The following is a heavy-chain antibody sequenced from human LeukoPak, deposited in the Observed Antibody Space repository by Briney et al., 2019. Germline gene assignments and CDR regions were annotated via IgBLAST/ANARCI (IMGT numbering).Heavy chain of an antibody. J-gene: IGHJ4*02. CDR3: AKAPVTSCRGAFCYPFDY. D-gene: IGHD2-15*01. CDR1: GFTVSSNY. V-gene: IGHV3-53*01. Sequence: PGGSLRLSCAASGFTVSSNYMSWVRQAPGKGLEWVSVIYSGGSTYYADSVKGGFTISRDNSKNTLYLQMNSLRAEDAAVYYCAKAPVTSCRGAFCYPFDYWGQGTLVTVSS. CDR2: IYSGGST.